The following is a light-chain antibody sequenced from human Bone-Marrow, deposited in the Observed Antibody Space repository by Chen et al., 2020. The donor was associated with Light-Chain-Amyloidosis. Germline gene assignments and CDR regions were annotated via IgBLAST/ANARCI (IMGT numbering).Light chain of an antibody. V-gene: IGLV2-23*02. CDR2: DVT. J-gene: IGLJ3*02. CDR1: SSDVGNYNL. Sequence: QSALTQPASVSGSPGQSITISCTGTSSDVGNYNLVSWYQQHPGKAPKLMIYDVTKRPSGVSNRCSGSRSGHTASLTISGLEAEDEAEYHCCSYAGSSTWVFGGGTKLTVL. CDR3: CSYAGSSTWV.